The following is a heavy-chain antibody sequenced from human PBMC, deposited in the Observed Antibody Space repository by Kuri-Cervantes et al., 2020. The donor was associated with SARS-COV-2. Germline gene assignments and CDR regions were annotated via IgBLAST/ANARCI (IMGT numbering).Heavy chain of an antibody. V-gene: IGHV4-59*11. Sequence: SETLSLTCTVSGGSISSHYWSWIRQPPGKGLEWIGYIYYSGSTNYNPSLKSRVTISVDTSKNQFSLKLSSVTAADTAVYYCARARREGYKGPLDWGQGTLVTVSS. J-gene: IGHJ4*02. CDR1: GGSISSHY. D-gene: IGHD5-24*01. CDR3: ARARREGYKGPLD. CDR2: IYYSGST.